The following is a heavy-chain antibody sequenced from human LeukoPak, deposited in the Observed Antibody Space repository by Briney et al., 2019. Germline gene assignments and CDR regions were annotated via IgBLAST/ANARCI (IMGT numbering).Heavy chain of an antibody. Sequence: ASVKVSCKASGYTFTSYDINWVRQATGQGLEWMGWMNPNSGNTGYAQKFQGRVTMTRNTSISTAYMELSSLRSEDTAVYYCARNYYYGSGSYYSYYFDYWGQGTLVTVSS. CDR2: MNPNSGNT. J-gene: IGHJ4*02. V-gene: IGHV1-8*01. D-gene: IGHD3-10*01. CDR3: ARNYYYGSGSYYSYYFDY. CDR1: GYTFTSYD.